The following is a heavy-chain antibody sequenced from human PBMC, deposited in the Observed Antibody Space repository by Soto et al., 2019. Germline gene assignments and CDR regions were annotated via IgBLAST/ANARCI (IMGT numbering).Heavy chain of an antibody. CDR1: GFTFTSYA. CDR2: IVVGSGNT. D-gene: IGHD3-22*01. J-gene: IGHJ4*02. CDR3: ALHSYYDSSGSLR. V-gene: IGHV1-58*01. Sequence: QMQLVQSGPEVKKPGTSVKVSCKASGFTFTSYAVQWVRQARGQRLEWIGWIVVGSGNTNYAQKFQERVTITRDMSTSTAYMELSSLRSEDTAVYYCALHSYYDSSGSLRWSQGTLVTVSS.